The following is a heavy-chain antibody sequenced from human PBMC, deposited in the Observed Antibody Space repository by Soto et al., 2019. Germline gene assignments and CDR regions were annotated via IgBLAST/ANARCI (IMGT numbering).Heavy chain of an antibody. CDR1: GYTFTSYA. Sequence: GASVKVSCKASGYTFTSYAMHWVRQAPGQRLEWMGWINAGNSDTTYSQKFQGRVTITSDTSASTAYMELSSLRSEDTAVYYCARLLNYYGSGSYYTTGYYGMDVWGQGTTVTVSS. J-gene: IGHJ6*02. V-gene: IGHV1-3*01. D-gene: IGHD3-10*01. CDR2: INAGNSDT. CDR3: ARLLNYYGSGSYYTTGYYGMDV.